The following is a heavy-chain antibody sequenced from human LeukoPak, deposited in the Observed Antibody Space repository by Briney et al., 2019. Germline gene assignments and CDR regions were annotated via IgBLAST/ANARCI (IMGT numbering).Heavy chain of an antibody. J-gene: IGHJ3*02. CDR3: ARLGRGYFDDAFDI. CDR1: GDSFTRYW. CDR2: IHPGDSDT. Sequence: GESLKISCKGFGDSFTRYWIGWVRQMPGKGLEWMGIIHPGDSDTRYSPSFQGQVTISADKSISTAYLQWSSLKASDTAMYYCARLGRGYFDDAFDIWGQGTMVTVSS. D-gene: IGHD3-9*01. V-gene: IGHV5-51*01.